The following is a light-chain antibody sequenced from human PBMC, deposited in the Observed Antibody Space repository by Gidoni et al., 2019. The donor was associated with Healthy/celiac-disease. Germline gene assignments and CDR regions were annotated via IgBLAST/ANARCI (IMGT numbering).Light chain of an antibody. CDR3: QQYYSTWG. J-gene: IGKJ1*01. CDR1: QSVLYSSNNKNY. V-gene: IGKV4-1*01. Sequence: DIVMTQSPDSLAVSLGERATINCKSSQSVLYSSNNKNYLAWYQQKPGQPPKLLMYWASTRESGVPDRFSGSGSGTDFTLTISSLQAEDVAVYYCQQYYSTWGFGQGTKVEIK. CDR2: WAS.